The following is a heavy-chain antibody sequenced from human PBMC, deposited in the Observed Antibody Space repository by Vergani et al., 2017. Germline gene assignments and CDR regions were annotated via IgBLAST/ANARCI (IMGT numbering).Heavy chain of an antibody. D-gene: IGHD3-22*01. J-gene: IGHJ3*02. CDR3: ATRPLYYYDSSGYYYVGAFDI. CDR1: GFTFSSYS. V-gene: IGHV3-21*01. Sequence: EVQLVESGGGLVKPGGSLRLSCAASGFTFSSYSMNWVRQAPGKGLEWVSSISSSSSYIYYADSVKGRFTISRDNAKNSLYLQMNSLRAEGTAVYYCATRPLYYYDSSGYYYVGAFDIWGQGTMVTVSS. CDR2: ISSSSSYI.